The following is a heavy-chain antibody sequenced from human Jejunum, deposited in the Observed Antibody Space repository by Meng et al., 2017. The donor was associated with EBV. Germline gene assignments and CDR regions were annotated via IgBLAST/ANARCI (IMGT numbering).Heavy chain of an antibody. CDR3: AKDRNYYIDY. J-gene: IGHJ4*02. CDR2: INGDGSRT. CDR1: EFAFCGFW. Sequence: VQRLGSGFSLILPGWSLYLSCAALEFAFCGFWMYWFRQVPGKGLVWISRINGDGSRTTYADSVKDRFTISRDNAKNTLYLQMNSLRAEDTAVYYCAKDRNYYIDYWGQGTLVTVSS. V-gene: IGHV3-74*01.